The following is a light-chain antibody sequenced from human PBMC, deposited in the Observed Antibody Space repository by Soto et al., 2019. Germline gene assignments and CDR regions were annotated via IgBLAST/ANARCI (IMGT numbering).Light chain of an antibody. J-gene: IGKJ1*01. Sequence: EIVMTQSPATLSVSPWERATLSCRASQSVSSNLAWYQQKPGQAPRLLLYGASTRATGIPARFSGSGSGTEFTLTISSLQSEDFAVYDGQQYSNWLTWTFGQGTKVDIK. V-gene: IGKV3-15*01. CDR1: QSVSSN. CDR3: QQYSNWLTWT. CDR2: GAS.